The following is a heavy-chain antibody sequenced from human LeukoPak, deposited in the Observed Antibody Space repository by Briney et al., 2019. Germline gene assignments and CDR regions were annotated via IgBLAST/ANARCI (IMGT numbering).Heavy chain of an antibody. J-gene: IGHJ4*02. V-gene: IGHV3-33*01. CDR3: ARAGRVRDGYNYGGY. Sequence: GGSLRLSCAASGFTFSSYGMHWVRQAPGKGLEWVAVIWYDGSNKYYADSVKGRFTISRDNSKNTLYLQMNSLRAEDTAVYYCARAGRVRDGYNYGGYWGQGTLVTVSS. D-gene: IGHD5-24*01. CDR2: IWYDGSNK. CDR1: GFTFSSYG.